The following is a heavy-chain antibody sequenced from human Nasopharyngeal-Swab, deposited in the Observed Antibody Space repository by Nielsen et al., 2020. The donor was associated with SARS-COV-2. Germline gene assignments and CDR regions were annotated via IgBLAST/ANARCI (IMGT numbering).Heavy chain of an antibody. CDR2: IYYSRST. D-gene: IGHD3-22*01. CDR1: GGSISSYY. CDR3: ARADYYYDSSGYFAGYYFDY. J-gene: IGHJ4*02. V-gene: IGHV4-59*01. Sequence: SETLSLTCTASGGSISSYYWSWIRQPPGKGLEWIGYIYYSRSTNYNPSLKSRVTISVDTSKNQFSLKLSSVTAADTAVYYCARADYYYDSSGYFAGYYFDYWGQGTLVTVSS.